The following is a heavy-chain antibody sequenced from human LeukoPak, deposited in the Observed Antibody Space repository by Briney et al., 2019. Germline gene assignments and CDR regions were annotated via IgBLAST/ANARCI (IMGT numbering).Heavy chain of an antibody. Sequence: PGRSLRLSCAASGFTFSSYGMHWVRQAPGKGLEWVAVIWYDGSNKYYADSVKGRFTISRDNSKNTLYLQMNSLRAEDTAVYYCAKDLLGYCSSTSCYYYYGMDVWGQGTTVTVSS. CDR3: AKDLLGYCSSTSCYYYYGMDV. CDR2: IWYDGSNK. CDR1: GFTFSSYG. J-gene: IGHJ6*02. D-gene: IGHD2-2*01. V-gene: IGHV3-33*06.